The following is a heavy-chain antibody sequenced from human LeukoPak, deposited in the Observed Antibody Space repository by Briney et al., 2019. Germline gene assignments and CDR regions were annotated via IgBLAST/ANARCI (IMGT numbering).Heavy chain of an antibody. CDR3: TRSLGVVIHGGMNV. J-gene: IGHJ6*02. D-gene: IGHD3-3*01. CDR1: GGSISSYH. V-gene: IGHV4-59*01. Sequence: SETLSLTCTVSGGSISSYHWSWIRQPPGKGLEWIGHIYYTGSTNYNPSLKSRVTISLDTSKNQFSLKLSSVTAADTAVYYCTRSLGVVIHGGMNVWGQGTTVTVSS. CDR2: IYYTGST.